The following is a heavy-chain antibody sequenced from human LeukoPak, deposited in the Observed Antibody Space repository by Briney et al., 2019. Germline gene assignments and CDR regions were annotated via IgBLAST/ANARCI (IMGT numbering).Heavy chain of an antibody. CDR3: ARFRRNWFDP. Sequence: GGSLRLSCTISGFTVSNNYISWVRQAPGLGLEWVSVIYDSGTTYYAGSVKGRFTISRDNSKNTLYLQMNSLRAEDTAVYYCARFRRNWFDPWGQGTLVTVSP. CDR2: IYDSGTT. J-gene: IGHJ5*02. V-gene: IGHV3-66*02. CDR1: GFTVSNNY.